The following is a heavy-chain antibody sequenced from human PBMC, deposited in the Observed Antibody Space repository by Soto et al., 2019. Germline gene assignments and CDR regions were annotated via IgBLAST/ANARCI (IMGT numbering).Heavy chain of an antibody. CDR1: DGSISSSSYY. V-gene: IGHV4-39*01. D-gene: IGHD2-15*01. J-gene: IGHJ6*04. CDR2: AHYSGGT. CDR3: ARHLTYCSAGSCNSAFPYYGMEL. Sequence: SQTLSLTCTVCDGSISSSSYYRGWIRQPPGKGLEWLGSAHYSGGTYPSLKSRVTISVDKSKNQFSLKLSSVTAEDTAVYYCARHLTYCSAGSCNSAFPYYGMELWAKGTTLTISS.